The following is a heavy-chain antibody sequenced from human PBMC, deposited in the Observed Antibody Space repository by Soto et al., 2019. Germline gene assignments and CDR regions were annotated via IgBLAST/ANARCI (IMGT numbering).Heavy chain of an antibody. CDR1: GDSISSNNYY. Sequence: PSETLSLTCTVSGDSISSNNYYWGWIRQPPGKGLEWIGNIYYRGSSYYIPSLQSRVIMSVDTSKNQFSLKLSSVSAADTAVYYCARHKILERVFDYWGQGTQVTASS. V-gene: IGHV4-39*01. CDR2: IYYRGSS. D-gene: IGHD3-3*01. J-gene: IGHJ4*02. CDR3: ARHKILERVFDY.